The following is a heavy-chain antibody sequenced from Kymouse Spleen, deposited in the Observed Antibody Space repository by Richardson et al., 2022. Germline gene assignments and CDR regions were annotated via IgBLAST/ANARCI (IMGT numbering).Heavy chain of an antibody. CDR1: GDSVSSNSAA. D-gene: IGHD1-7*01. J-gene: IGHJ6*02. CDR3: ARVSITGTSNYYYYGMDV. Sequence: QVQLQQSGPGLVKPSQTLSLTCAISGDSVSSNSAAWNWIRQSPSRGLEWLGRTYYRSKWYNDYAVSVKSRITINPDTSKNQFSLQLNSVTPEDTAVYYCARVSITGTSNYYYYGMDVWGQGTTVTVSS. V-gene: IGHV6-1*01. CDR2: TYYRSKWYN.